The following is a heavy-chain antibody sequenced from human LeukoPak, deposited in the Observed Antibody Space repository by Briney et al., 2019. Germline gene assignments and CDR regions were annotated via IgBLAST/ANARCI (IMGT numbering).Heavy chain of an antibody. V-gene: IGHV3-74*01. D-gene: IGHD6-13*01. Sequence: PGGSLRLSCGASGFTFSTYWMHWVRQAPGKGRVWVSRINSDGTTTNYADSVKGRFTISRDNAKNTLYLQMNSLRAEDTAVYYCAKEETIAEYYFDYWGQGTLVTVSS. CDR2: INSDGTTT. CDR1: GFTFSTYW. CDR3: AKEETIAEYYFDY. J-gene: IGHJ4*02.